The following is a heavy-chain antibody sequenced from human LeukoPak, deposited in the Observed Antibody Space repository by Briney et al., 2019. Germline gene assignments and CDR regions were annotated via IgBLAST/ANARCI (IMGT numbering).Heavy chain of an antibody. CDR1: GFTFSSYG. CDR3: AKVPQ. V-gene: IGHV3-30*18. CDR2: ISYDGSNK. Sequence: GRSLRLSCAASGFTFSSYGMHWGRQAPGKGLEWVAVISYDGSNKYYADSVKGRFTISRDNSKNTLYLQMNSLRAEDTAVYFCAKVPQWGQGTLVTVSS. J-gene: IGHJ4*02.